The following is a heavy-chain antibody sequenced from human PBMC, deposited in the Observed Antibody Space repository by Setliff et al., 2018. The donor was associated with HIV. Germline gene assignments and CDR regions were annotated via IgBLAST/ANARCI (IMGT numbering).Heavy chain of an antibody. Sequence: GASVKVSCKASGGSFSSYAISWVRQAPGQRLEWMGWINAGNGNTKYSQKFQGRVTFTRDTSASTAYMELSSLRSEDTAVYYCAREGKFRYYYYMDVWGKGTTVTVSS. CDR3: AREGKFRYYYYMDV. V-gene: IGHV1-3*01. CDR1: GGSFSSYA. D-gene: IGHD3-10*01. CDR2: INAGNGNT. J-gene: IGHJ6*03.